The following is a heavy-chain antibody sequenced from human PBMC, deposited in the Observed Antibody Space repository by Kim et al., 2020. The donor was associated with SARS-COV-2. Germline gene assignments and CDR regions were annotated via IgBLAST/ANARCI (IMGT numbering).Heavy chain of an antibody. V-gene: IGHV3-64D*09. D-gene: IGHD6-13*01. J-gene: IGHJ4*02. Sequence: DSVKGRLPISRENSKNTLSLQMSSLRAEDTAVYYCVKDPGQQLVENHFDYWGQGTLVTVSS. CDR3: VKDPGQQLVENHFDY.